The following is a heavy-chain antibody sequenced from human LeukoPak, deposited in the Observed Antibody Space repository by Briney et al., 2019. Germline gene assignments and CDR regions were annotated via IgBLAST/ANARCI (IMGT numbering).Heavy chain of an antibody. CDR3: ASSLWAFDVHFDY. Sequence: GGSLRLSCAASGFTFSSYAMRWVRQAPGKGLEWVAVISYDGSNKYYADSVKGRFTISRDNSKNTLYLQMNSLRAEDTAVYYCASSLWAFDVHFDYWGQGTLVTVSS. CDR2: ISYDGSNK. D-gene: IGHD3-10*01. J-gene: IGHJ4*02. V-gene: IGHV3-30-3*01. CDR1: GFTFSSYA.